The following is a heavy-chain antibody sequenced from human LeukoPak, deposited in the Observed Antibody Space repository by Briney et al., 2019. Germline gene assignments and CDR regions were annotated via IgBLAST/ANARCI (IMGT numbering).Heavy chain of an antibody. J-gene: IGHJ4*02. Sequence: PGGSLRLSCAASGFTFSSYAMHWVRQAPGKGLEWVAVISYDGSNKYYADSVKGRFTISRDNSKNTLYLQMNSLRAEDTAVYYCARDPCYDFWGGYYTGIDYWGQGTLVTVSS. V-gene: IGHV3-30-3*01. D-gene: IGHD3-3*01. CDR3: ARDPCYDFWGGYYTGIDY. CDR2: ISYDGSNK. CDR1: GFTFSSYA.